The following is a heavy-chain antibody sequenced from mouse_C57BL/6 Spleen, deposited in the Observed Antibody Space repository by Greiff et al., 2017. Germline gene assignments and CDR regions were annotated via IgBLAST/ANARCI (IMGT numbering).Heavy chain of an antibody. CDR2: INPNNGGT. Sequence: EVQLQESGPELVKPGASVKIPCTASGYTFTDYNMDWVKQSHGKSLEWIGDINPNNGGTNYNQKFKGKATLTVDKSSSTAYMELRSLTSEDTAVYYCARRGDGVYAMDYWGQGTTVTVSS. J-gene: IGHJ4*01. CDR3: ARRGDGVYAMDY. V-gene: IGHV1-18*01. D-gene: IGHD1-1*02. CDR1: GYTFTDYN.